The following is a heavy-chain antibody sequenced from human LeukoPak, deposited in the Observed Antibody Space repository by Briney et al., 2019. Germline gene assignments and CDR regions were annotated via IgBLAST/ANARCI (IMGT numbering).Heavy chain of an antibody. V-gene: IGHV5-51*01. CDR1: GYSFTSYW. CDR2: IYPSDSDT. J-gene: IGHJ3*02. Sequence: GESLKISCKASGYSFTSYWIGWLRQMPGKGLEWMGIIYPSDSDTRYSPSFQGQVTISADKSISTAYLQWSSLKASDTAMYYCARRSYSGYQDAFDIWGQGTMVTVSS. CDR3: ARRSYSGYQDAFDI. D-gene: IGHD5-12*01.